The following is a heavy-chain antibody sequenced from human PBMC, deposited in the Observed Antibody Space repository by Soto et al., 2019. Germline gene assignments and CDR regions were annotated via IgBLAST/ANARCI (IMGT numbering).Heavy chain of an antibody. V-gene: IGHV3-74*01. CDR2: INSDGSNK. Sequence: GGSLRLSCAASGFTFSSYWMHWVRQAPGKGLVWVSRINSDGSNKYDADSAKGRFTISRDNSKNTLYLQMNSLRAEDTAVYYCERFKGCSGGTCYSYFDYWGQGTLVTVSS. D-gene: IGHD2-15*01. CDR3: ERFKGCSGGTCYSYFDY. J-gene: IGHJ4*02. CDR1: GFTFSSYW.